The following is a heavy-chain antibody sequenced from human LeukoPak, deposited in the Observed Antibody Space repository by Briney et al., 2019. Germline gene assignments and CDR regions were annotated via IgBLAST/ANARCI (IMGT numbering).Heavy chain of an antibody. CDR3: ARDRGYIWGSYRYYFDY. CDR1: GYTFTSYD. CDR2: MNPNSGNT. Sequence: ASVKVSCKASGYTFTSYDINWVRQATGQGLEWMGWMNPNSGNTGYAQKFQGRVTMTRNTSIGTAYMELSSLRSEDTAVYYCARDRGYIWGSYRYYFDYWSQGTLVTVSS. J-gene: IGHJ4*02. V-gene: IGHV1-8*01. D-gene: IGHD3-16*02.